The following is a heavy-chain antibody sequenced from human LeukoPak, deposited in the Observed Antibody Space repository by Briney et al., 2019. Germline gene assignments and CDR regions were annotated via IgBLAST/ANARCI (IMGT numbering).Heavy chain of an antibody. CDR2: IYYSGST. Sequence: SETLSLTCTVSGGSLSSYYWSWIRQPPGKGLEWSGYIYYSGSTNYNPSLKSRVTISVDTSKNQFSLKLSSVTAADTAVYYCARHANWGSDYFDYWGQGTLVTVSS. CDR3: ARHANWGSDYFDY. V-gene: IGHV4-59*08. J-gene: IGHJ4*02. D-gene: IGHD7-27*01. CDR1: GGSLSSYY.